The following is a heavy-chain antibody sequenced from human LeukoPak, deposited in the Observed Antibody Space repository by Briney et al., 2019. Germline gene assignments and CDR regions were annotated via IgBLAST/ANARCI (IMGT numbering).Heavy chain of an antibody. Sequence: PSETLSLTCTVSDGSISSSPYYWGWIRQPPGKGLEWIGSIYYSGSTYYNPSLKSRVTISVDTSKNHFSLKLSSVTAADTAVYYCARGLRRSIDYWGQGTLVTVSS. CDR1: DGSISSSPYY. V-gene: IGHV4-39*02. CDR3: ARGLRRSIDY. J-gene: IGHJ4*02. CDR2: IYYSGST. D-gene: IGHD4-17*01.